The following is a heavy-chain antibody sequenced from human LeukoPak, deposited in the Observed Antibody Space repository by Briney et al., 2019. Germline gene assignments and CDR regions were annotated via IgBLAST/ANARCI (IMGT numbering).Heavy chain of an antibody. CDR3: VRHGTSSVCNTHFDY. V-gene: IGHV4-39*01. J-gene: IGHJ4*02. CDR1: VRSISSSRYY. Sequence: KPSEPLSLPCCVWVRSISSSRYYWGWIRQRQGTGLGWIGSLYYIGRTYYNPSHTSRLTISVDTSKNQFSLKLCSGTAAATGVYFCVRHGTSSVCNTHFDYWGQRTLVTVSS. D-gene: IGHD2-8*01. CDR2: LYYIGRT.